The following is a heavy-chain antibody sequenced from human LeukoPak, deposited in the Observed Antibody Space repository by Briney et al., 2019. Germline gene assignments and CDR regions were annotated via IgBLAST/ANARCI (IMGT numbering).Heavy chain of an antibody. J-gene: IGHJ6*03. Sequence: SETLSLTCAVYGGSFSGYYWSWIRQPPGKGLEWIGEINHSGSTNYNPSLKSLVTISVDTSKNQFSLKLSSVTTADTAVYYCARDYYDSSGYYRTSYYYYYYYMDVWGKGTTVTVSS. CDR1: GGSFSGYY. V-gene: IGHV4-34*01. CDR2: INHSGST. D-gene: IGHD3-22*01. CDR3: ARDYYDSSGYYRTSYYYYYYYMDV.